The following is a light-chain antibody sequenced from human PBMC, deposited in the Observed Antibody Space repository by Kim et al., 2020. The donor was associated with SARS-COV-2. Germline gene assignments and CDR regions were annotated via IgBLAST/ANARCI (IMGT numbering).Light chain of an antibody. CDR1: SSDIGGYNR. V-gene: IGLV2-18*02. CDR2: EVT. J-gene: IGLJ1*01. CDR3: TSFISSTTPYF. Sequence: QCALTQPPSVSGSPGQSVTISCTGTSSDIGGYNRVSWYQQSPGSAPKLMIYEVTNRPSGVPDRFSGSKSGNTASLTISGLQAEDAADYYCTSFISSTTPYFFGTGTKVTVL.